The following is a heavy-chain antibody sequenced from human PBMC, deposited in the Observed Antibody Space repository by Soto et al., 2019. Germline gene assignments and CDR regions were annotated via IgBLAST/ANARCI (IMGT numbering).Heavy chain of an antibody. CDR3: ARSARGYYYYYGMDV. V-gene: IGHV4-34*01. D-gene: IGHD3-10*01. Sequence: SETLSLTCTVSGGSTSSDNYWSWIRQPPGKGLEWIGEINHSGSTNYNPSLKSRVTISVDTSKNQFSLKLSSVTAADTAVYYCARSARGYYYYYGMDVWGQGTTVTVSS. CDR2: INHSGST. J-gene: IGHJ6*02. CDR1: GGSTSSDNY.